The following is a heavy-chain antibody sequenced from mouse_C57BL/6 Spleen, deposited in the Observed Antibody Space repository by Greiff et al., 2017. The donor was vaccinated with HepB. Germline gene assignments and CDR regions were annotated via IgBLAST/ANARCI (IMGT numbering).Heavy chain of an antibody. V-gene: IGHV1-82*01. J-gene: IGHJ2*01. CDR1: GYAFSSSW. D-gene: IGHD2-1*01. Sequence: QVHVKQSGPELVKPGASVKISCKASGYAFSSSWMNWVKQRPGKGLEWIGRIYPGDGDANYNGKFKGKATLTADKSSSTAYMQLSSLTSEDSAVYFCARLDGNLYYFDYWGQGTTLTVSS. CDR3: ARLDGNLYYFDY. CDR2: IYPGDGDA.